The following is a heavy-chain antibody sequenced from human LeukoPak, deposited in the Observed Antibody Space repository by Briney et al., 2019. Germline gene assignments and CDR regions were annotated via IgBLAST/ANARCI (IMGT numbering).Heavy chain of an antibody. CDR2: IDSNSGNT. CDR1: GYTFTSYD. Sequence: ASVKVSCKASGYTFTSYDINWVRQATGHGLEWVGWIDSNSGNTGYAQKFQGRVTMTRNTSISTAYMELSSLRSEDTAVYYCARGLPTSYYGMDVWGLGTTVTVSS. CDR3: ARGLPTSYYGMDV. J-gene: IGHJ6*02. V-gene: IGHV1-8*01. D-gene: IGHD1-1*01.